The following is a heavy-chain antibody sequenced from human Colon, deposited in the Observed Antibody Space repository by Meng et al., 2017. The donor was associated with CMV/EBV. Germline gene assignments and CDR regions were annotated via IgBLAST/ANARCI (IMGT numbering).Heavy chain of an antibody. D-gene: IGHD2-21*02. J-gene: IGHJ4*02. CDR3: ARVICGGDCYLDY. CDR1: NGTFTSYP. V-gene: IGHV1-69*12. Sequence: QFQLEQSGAEVKKPGSSVKVACKASNGTFTSYPISWVRQGPGQGFEWVGGIITISGTTDYAQKFQGRVTITADESTSTAYMKLSNLRSEDTAIYYCARVICGGDCYLDYWGRGTLVTVSS. CDR2: IITISGTT.